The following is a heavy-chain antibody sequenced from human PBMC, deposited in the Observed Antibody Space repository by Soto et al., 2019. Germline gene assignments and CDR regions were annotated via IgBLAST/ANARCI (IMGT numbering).Heavy chain of an antibody. D-gene: IGHD6-19*01. Sequence: EVQLVESGGGLVQPGGSLRLSCAASGFTFSSYWMSWVRQAPGKGLEWVYNVKQEGSEKYYVDSVKGRFTIASDNAKNALYLQMNSLRAEDTAVYYCARDGSGWYWGQGTLVTFAS. V-gene: IGHV3-7*03. CDR3: ARDGSGWY. CDR1: GFTFSSYW. CDR2: VKQEGSEK. J-gene: IGHJ4*02.